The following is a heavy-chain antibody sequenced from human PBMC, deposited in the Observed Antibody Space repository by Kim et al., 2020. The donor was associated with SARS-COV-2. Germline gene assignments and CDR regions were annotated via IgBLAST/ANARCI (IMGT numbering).Heavy chain of an antibody. J-gene: IGHJ4*02. CDR2: R. D-gene: IGHD6-19*01. V-gene: IGHV3-74*01. Sequence: RSNADSVRGRFTISRDNAKNTLYLQMNSLRAEDTAVYYCARAVKLWLVHWGQGTLVTVSS. CDR3: ARAVKLWLVH.